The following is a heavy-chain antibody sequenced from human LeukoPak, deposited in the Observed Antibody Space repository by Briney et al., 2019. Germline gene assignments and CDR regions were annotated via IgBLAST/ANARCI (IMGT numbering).Heavy chain of an antibody. CDR1: GYTFTSYD. D-gene: IGHD3-3*01. CDR2: MNPNSGNT. CDR3: ARGGITILGGQRFYYYYMDV. V-gene: IGHV1-8*01. Sequence: GASVKVSCKASGYTFTSYDINWVRQATGQGLEWMGWMNPNSGNTGYAQKFQGRVTMTRNTSISTAYMELSSLRSEDTAVYYCARGGITILGGQRFYYYYMDVWGKGTTVTVSS. J-gene: IGHJ6*03.